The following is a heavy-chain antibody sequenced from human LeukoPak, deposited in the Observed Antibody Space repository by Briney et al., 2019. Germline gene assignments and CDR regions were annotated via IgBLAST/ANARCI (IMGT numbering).Heavy chain of an antibody. J-gene: IGHJ4*02. CDR2: IYPGDSDT. CDR3: ARVDYGDYGPDY. CDR1: GYSFTNYW. Sequence: GESLKISCEGSGYSFTNYWIDWVRQMPGKGLEWMGIIYPGDSDTKYSPSFQGQVTISADKSISTAYLQWSSLKASDTAIYYCARVDYGDYGPDYWGQGILVTVSS. V-gene: IGHV5-51*01. D-gene: IGHD4-17*01.